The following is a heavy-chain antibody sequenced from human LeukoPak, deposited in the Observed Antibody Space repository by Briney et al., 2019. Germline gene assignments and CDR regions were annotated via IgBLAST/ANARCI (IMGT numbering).Heavy chain of an antibody. D-gene: IGHD3-16*01. CDR2: IYYSGST. J-gene: IGHJ4*02. V-gene: IGHV4-59*01. CDR1: GGSISSYY. Sequence: PSETLSLTCTVSGGSISSYYWSWIRQPPGKGLEWIGYIYYSGSTNYSPSLKSRVTISVDTSKNQFSLKLSSVTAADTAVYYCARGDYDRLEASKYYFDYWGQGTLVTVSS. CDR3: ARGDYDRLEASKYYFDY.